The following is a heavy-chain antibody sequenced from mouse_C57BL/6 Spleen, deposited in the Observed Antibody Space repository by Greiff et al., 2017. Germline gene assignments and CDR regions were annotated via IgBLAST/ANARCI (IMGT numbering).Heavy chain of an antibody. CDR2: IHPNSGST. V-gene: IGHV1-64*01. Sequence: QVQLKQPGAELVKPGASVKLSCKASGYTFTSYWMHWVKQRPGQGLEWIGMIHPNSGSTNYNEKFKSKATLTVDKSSSTAYMQLSSLTSEASAVYYCARLEAYYYGGWGQGTTLTVSS. CDR1: GYTFTSYW. D-gene: IGHD1-1*01. CDR3: ARLEAYYYGG. J-gene: IGHJ2*01.